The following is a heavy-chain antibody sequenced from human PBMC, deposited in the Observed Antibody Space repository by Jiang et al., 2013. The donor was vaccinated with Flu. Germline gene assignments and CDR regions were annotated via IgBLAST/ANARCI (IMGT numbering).Heavy chain of an antibody. D-gene: IGHD4-17*01. Sequence: GQGLEWMGWISAYNGNTNYAQKLQGRVTMTTDTSTSTAYMELRSLRSDDTAVYYCARERVTTVTTASDFDYWGQGTLVTVSS. CDR3: ARERVTTVTTASDFDY. CDR2: ISAYNGNT. J-gene: IGHJ4*02. V-gene: IGHV1-18*01.